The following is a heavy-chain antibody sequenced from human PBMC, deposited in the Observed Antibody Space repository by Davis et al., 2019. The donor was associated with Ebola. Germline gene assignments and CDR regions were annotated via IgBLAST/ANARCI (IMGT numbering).Heavy chain of an antibody. CDR1: GGSIGKDPYY. CDR2: LFYGGTS. V-gene: IGHV4-39*07. Sequence: MPSETLSLTCSVSGGSIGKDPYYWGWIRQPPGKTLEWIASLFYGGTSSSNPSLKSRVTISVDTSKNQFSLNLDSVTAADTAVYYCARSPDWNSQAGFDFWGRGALVTVSS. J-gene: IGHJ4*02. CDR3: ARSPDWNSQAGFDF. D-gene: IGHD1-7*01.